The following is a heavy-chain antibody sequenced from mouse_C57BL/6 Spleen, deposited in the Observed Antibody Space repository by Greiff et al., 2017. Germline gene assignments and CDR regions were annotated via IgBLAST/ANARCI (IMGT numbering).Heavy chain of an antibody. V-gene: IGHV3-8*01. J-gene: IGHJ1*03. CDR3: ERSPTVGGYFDV. CDR2: IRYSGST. Sequence: EVKLMESGPGLAKPSQTLSLTCSVTGYSITSDYWNWIRKFPGNKLEYMGYIRYSGSTYYNPSLKSRISITRDTSKNQYYMRLNSVTTEDTATYYCERSPTVGGYFDVWGTGTTVTVSS. CDR1: GYSITSDY. D-gene: IGHD1-1*01.